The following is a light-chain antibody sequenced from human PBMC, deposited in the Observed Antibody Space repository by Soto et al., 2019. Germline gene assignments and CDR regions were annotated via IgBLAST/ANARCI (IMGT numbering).Light chain of an antibody. V-gene: IGLV2-14*01. CDR3: NSYATGNTRV. CDR2: EVS. Sequence: LTQPASVSGSPGQSITISCTGSSSDIGDYDYVSWYQQHPGKAPKVLISEVSNRPSGVSNRFSGSKSGNTASLTISGLQAEDEADYYCNSYATGNTRVFGTGTKV. CDR1: SSDIGDYDY. J-gene: IGLJ1*01.